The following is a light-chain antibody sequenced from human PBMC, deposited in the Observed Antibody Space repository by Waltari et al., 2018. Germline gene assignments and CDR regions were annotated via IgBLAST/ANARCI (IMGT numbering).Light chain of an antibody. Sequence: DIVMTQSPDSLAVSLGERANINCKSSQTVLYSSNTRYSLAWFQQKPGQPPKLLIYWASTRESGVPDRFSGSGSGTDFTLTISSLQAEDVAVYYCQQFYSSPLTFGGGTKVEIK. V-gene: IGKV4-1*01. CDR1: QTVLYSSNTRYS. CDR2: WAS. CDR3: QQFYSSPLT. J-gene: IGKJ4*01.